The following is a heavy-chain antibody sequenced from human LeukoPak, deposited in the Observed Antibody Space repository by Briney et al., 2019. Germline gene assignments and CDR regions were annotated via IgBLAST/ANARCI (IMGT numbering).Heavy chain of an antibody. CDR2: IYYSGST. CDR1: GGSISSYY. J-gene: IGHJ4*02. Sequence: SETLSLTCTVSGGSISSYYWSWIRQPPGKGLEWIGYIYYSGSTKYNPSFKSRVTISVDTSKNQFSLKLISVTAADTAVYYCATVVRDDILTGYYIDHWGQVTLVTVSS. V-gene: IGHV4-59*01. D-gene: IGHD3-9*01. CDR3: ATVVRDDILTGYYIDH.